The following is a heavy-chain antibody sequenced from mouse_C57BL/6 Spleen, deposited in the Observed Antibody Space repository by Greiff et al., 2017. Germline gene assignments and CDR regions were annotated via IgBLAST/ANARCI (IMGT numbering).Heavy chain of an antibody. V-gene: IGHV1-4*01. J-gene: IGHJ1*03. CDR1: GYTFTSYT. CDR3: ARGGRDWYFDV. D-gene: IGHD3-3*01. Sequence: VQLQQSGAELARPGASVKMSCKASGYTFTSYTMHWVKQRPGQGLEWIGYINPSSGYTKYNQKFKDKATLTADKSSSTAYMQLSSLTSEDSAVYYCARGGRDWYFDVWGTGTTVTVSS. CDR2: INPSSGYT.